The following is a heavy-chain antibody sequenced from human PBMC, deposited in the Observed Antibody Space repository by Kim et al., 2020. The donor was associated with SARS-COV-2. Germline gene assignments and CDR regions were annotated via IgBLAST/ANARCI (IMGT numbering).Heavy chain of an antibody. D-gene: IGHD6-19*01. Sequence: GGSLRLSCAASGFTFSDYYMSWIRQAPGKGLEWVSYISSSSSYTNYADSVKGRFTISRDNAKNSLYLQMNSLRAEDTAVYYCARARVSGYSSGWYYVYFDYWGQGTLVTVSS. V-gene: IGHV3-11*06. J-gene: IGHJ4*02. CDR1: GFTFSDYY. CDR2: ISSSSSYT. CDR3: ARARVSGYSSGWYYVYFDY.